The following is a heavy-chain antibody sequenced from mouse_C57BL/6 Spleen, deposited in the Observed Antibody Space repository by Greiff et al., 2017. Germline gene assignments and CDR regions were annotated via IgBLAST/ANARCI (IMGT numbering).Heavy chain of an antibody. CDR1: GYAFTNYL. Sequence: VQLVESGAELVRPGTSVKVSCKASGYAFTNYLIEWVKQRPGQGLEWIGVINPGSGGTNYNEKFKGKATLTADKSSSTAYMQLSSLTSEDSAVYFCARSRNYFDYWGQGTTLTVSS. CDR2: INPGSGGT. V-gene: IGHV1-54*01. J-gene: IGHJ2*01. CDR3: ARSRNYFDY.